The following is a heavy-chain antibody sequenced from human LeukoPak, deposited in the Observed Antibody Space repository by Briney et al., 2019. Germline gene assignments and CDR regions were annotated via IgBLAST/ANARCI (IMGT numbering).Heavy chain of an antibody. CDR2: ISTYNGDT. CDR3: ARGSSYGFSMPY. D-gene: IGHD5-18*01. V-gene: IGHV1-18*01. Sequence: ASVKVSCKASGYTFTSYGINWVRQAPGQGLEWMGWISTYNGDTNYAQMLQGRVTMTTDTSTSTAYMDLRSLRFDDTAVYYCARGSSYGFSMPYWGQGTLVTVSS. J-gene: IGHJ4*02. CDR1: GYTFTSYG.